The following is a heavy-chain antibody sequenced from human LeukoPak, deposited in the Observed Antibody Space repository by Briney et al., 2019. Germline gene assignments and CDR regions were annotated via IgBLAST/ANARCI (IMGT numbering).Heavy chain of an antibody. D-gene: IGHD3-22*01. CDR2: IYWNDEK. CDR3: AHRHGGYSNSCWFDP. V-gene: IGHV2-5*01. Sequence: SGPTLVKPTQTLTLTCTFSGFSFSTSGVGVGWIRQPPGKALEWLALIYWNDEKRYSPSLKSRLTITKDTSKNQLVLTMTKMNPGDTATYYCAHRHGGYSNSCWFDPWGQGTLVTVSS. CDR1: GFSFSTSGVG. J-gene: IGHJ5*02.